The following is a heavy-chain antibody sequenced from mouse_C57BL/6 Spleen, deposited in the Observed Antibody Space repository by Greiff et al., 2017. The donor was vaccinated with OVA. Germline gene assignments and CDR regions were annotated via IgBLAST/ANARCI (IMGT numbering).Heavy chain of an antibody. V-gene: IGHV3-6*01. J-gene: IGHJ3*01. D-gene: IGHD2-4*01. CDR1: GYSITSGYY. CDR3: ARTGDYYDYDDWFAY. CDR2: ISYDGSN. Sequence: EVQLVESGPGLVKPSQSLSLTCSVTGYSITSGYYWNWIRQFPGNKLEWMGYISYDGSNNYNPSLKNRISITRDTSKNQFFLKLNSVTTEDTATYYCARTGDYYDYDDWFAYWGQGTLVTVSA.